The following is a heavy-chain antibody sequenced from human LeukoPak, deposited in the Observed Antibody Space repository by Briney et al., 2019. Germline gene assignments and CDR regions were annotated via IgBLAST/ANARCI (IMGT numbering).Heavy chain of an antibody. CDR3: VTLYSNTWPIY. Sequence: GESLKISCKASGYSFTSYWIGWVRQMPGKGLEWMGTIYPGDSDTRYSPSFQGQVTISVDKSISTAYLQWSSLKASDTAMYYCVTLYSNTWPIYWGQGTLVTVSS. D-gene: IGHD6-13*01. V-gene: IGHV5-51*01. J-gene: IGHJ4*02. CDR2: IYPGDSDT. CDR1: GYSFTSYW.